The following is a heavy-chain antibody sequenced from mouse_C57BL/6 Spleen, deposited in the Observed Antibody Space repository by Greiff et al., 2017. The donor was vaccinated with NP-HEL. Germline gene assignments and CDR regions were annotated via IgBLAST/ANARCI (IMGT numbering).Heavy chain of an antibody. V-gene: IGHV1-63*01. CDR1: GYTFTNYW. Sequence: QVQLQQSGAELVRPGTSVKMSCKASGYTFTNYWIGWAKQRPGHGLEWIGDIYPGGGYTNYNEKFKGKATLTADKSSSTAYMQFSSLTSEDSAIYYCARERADGYSYFDYWGQGTTLTVSS. CDR3: ARERADGYSYFDY. CDR2: IYPGGGYT. D-gene: IGHD2-3*01. J-gene: IGHJ2*01.